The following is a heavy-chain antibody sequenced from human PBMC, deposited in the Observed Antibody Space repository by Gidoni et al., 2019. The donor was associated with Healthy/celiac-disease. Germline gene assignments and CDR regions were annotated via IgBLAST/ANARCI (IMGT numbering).Heavy chain of an antibody. CDR3: ARDFRTRFDWLLTLEPGFDY. Sequence: QLPLVQPRAEVTKPGASVQVSCKGSGYTFTRHAMHWVRQAPGQRLEWMGWINAGNGNTKYSQKFQGRVTITRDTSASTAYMELSSLRSEDTAVYYCARDFRTRFDWLLTLEPGFDYWGQGTLVTVSS. V-gene: IGHV1-3*01. CDR2: INAGNGNT. CDR1: GYTFTRHA. J-gene: IGHJ4*02. D-gene: IGHD3-9*01.